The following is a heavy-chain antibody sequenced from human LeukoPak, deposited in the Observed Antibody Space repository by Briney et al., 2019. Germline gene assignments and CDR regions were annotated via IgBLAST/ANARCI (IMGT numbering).Heavy chain of an antibody. CDR3: ARDSETAGEWFDY. Sequence: QPGGSLILSCAASGFTFRRYWMSWVRQAPGKGLEWVANIKQDGSEKYYVDSVKGRFTISRDNAKNSLYLQMNSLRAEDTAVYYCARDSETAGEWFDYWGQGTLVTVSS. D-gene: IGHD2-8*01. CDR1: GFTFRRYW. CDR2: IKQDGSEK. V-gene: IGHV3-7*04. J-gene: IGHJ4*02.